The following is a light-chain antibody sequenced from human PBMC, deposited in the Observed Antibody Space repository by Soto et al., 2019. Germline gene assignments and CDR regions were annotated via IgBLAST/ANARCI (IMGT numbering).Light chain of an antibody. V-gene: IGKV1-17*03. CDR1: QGISNY. J-gene: IGKJ1*01. CDR3: LQHFTSPWT. Sequence: DIQMTQSPSAMSASVGDRVTITCRASQGISNYLAWFQQKPGQVPKRLIFAASILQYGVPSRFSGSGSGTEFTLTISTLEPEDFATYHGLQHFTSPWTFGQGTKVDMK. CDR2: AAS.